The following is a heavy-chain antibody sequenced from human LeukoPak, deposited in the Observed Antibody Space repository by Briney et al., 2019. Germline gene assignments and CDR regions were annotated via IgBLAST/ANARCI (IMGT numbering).Heavy chain of an antibody. V-gene: IGHV1-8*01. Sequence: ASVKVSCKASGYTFTSYDINWVRQATGQGLEWMGWMNANSGNTGYAQKFQGRVTMTRSTSISTAYMELSSLRSDDTAVYYCARGRKYTSGYRVTELGSGYSDYWGQGTLVTVSS. CDR3: ARGRKYTSGYRVTELGSGYSDY. CDR2: MNANSGNT. CDR1: GYTFTSYD. D-gene: IGHD5-18*01. J-gene: IGHJ4*02.